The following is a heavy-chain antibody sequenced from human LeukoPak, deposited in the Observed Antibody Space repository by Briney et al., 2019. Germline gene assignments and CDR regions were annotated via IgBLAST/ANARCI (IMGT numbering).Heavy chain of an antibody. CDR3: ARDRRYSYGPTPIDY. D-gene: IGHD5-18*01. V-gene: IGHV4-39*07. Sequence: PSETLSLTCTVSGGSISSSSYYWGWIRQPPGKGLEWIGSIYYSGSTYYNPSLKSRVTISVDTSKNQFSLKLSSVTAADTAVCYCARDRRYSYGPTPIDYWGQGTLVTVSS. CDR2: IYYSGST. CDR1: GGSISSSSYY. J-gene: IGHJ4*02.